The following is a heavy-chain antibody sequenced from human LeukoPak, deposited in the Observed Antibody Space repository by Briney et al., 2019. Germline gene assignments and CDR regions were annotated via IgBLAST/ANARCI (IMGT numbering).Heavy chain of an antibody. D-gene: IGHD3-22*01. CDR2: ISAYNGNT. J-gene: IGHJ4*02. V-gene: IGHV1-18*01. Sequence: ASVKVSCKASGYTFTSYGISWVRQAPGQGLEWMGWISAYNGNTNYSQKLEGRVTMTTDTSTSTAYMELRRLRSDDTAVYYCARDDHYDSREVDYWGQGTLVTVSS. CDR1: GYTFTSYG. CDR3: ARDDHYDSREVDY.